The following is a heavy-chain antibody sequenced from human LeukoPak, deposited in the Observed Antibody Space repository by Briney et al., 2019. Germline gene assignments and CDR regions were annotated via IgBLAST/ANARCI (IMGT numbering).Heavy chain of an antibody. CDR2: INPNSGGT. D-gene: IGHD6-19*01. Sequence: ASVKVSCKASGYTFTGYYMHWVRQAPGQGLEWMGWINPNSGGTNYAQKFQGRVTMTRDTSISKAYMELSRLRSDDTAVYYCAILNIKWLAYHYWGQGTLVTVSS. J-gene: IGHJ4*02. CDR1: GYTFTGYY. V-gene: IGHV1-2*02. CDR3: AILNIKWLAYHY.